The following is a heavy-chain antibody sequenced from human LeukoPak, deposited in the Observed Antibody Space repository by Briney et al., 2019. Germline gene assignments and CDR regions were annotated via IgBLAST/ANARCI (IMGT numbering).Heavy chain of an antibody. CDR1: GFTFSNYA. V-gene: IGHV3-30-3*01. D-gene: IGHD5-12*01. J-gene: IGHJ4*02. Sequence: GGSLRLSCAASGFTFSNYAMHWVRQAPGKGLEWGAVISYEGGSQYYADSVKGRFTISRDNSKNTLYLQMKSLGAEDTAVYYCARDERQYSGYDTLDYWGQGTLVTVSS. CDR3: ARDERQYSGYDTLDY. CDR2: ISYEGGSQ.